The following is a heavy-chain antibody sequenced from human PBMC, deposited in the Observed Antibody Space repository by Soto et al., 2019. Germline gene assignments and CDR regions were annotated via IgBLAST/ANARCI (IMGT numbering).Heavy chain of an antibody. V-gene: IGHV2-5*02. CDR1: GFSLSPSGAG. CDR3: VHRPYSRGDFER. CDR2: IYWDDDK. Sequence: QITLKEAGATLVKPTQTLTLTCTFLGFSLSPSGAGVGWIRQPPGKALEWLELIYWDDDKSYSPTLKSRHTVTMDTSKNQAGLTLNNMDPVDTARYNCVHRPYSRGDFERCGRGTLVTVSS. J-gene: IGHJ2*01. D-gene: IGHD6-13*01.